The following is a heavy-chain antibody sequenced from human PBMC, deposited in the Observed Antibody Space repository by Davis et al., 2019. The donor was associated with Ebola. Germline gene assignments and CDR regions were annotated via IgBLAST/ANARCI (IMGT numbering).Heavy chain of an antibody. D-gene: IGHD1-7*01. V-gene: IGHV3-48*03. Sequence: GESLKISCAASGFTFSSYAMSWVRQAPGKGLEWVSAISSSGSTIYYADSVKGRFTISRDNAKNSLYLQMNSLRAEDTAVYYCASWELELPFSDYWGQGTLVTVSS. CDR2: ISSSGSTI. CDR1: GFTFSSYA. J-gene: IGHJ4*02. CDR3: ASWELELPFSDY.